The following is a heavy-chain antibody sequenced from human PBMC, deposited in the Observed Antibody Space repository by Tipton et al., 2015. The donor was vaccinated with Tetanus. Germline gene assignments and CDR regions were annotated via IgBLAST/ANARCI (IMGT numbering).Heavy chain of an antibody. V-gene: IGHV3-33*01. J-gene: IGHJ4*02. D-gene: IGHD2-15*01. CDR3: AREADCSGGSCFSGDFDN. Sequence: SLRLSCAASGFIFSSYGIHWVRQAPGKGLEWVAVSWYDGTDQYYADSVEGRFTISRDNSKNTLYLQMNSLRAEDTALYYCAREADCSGGSCFSGDFDNWGQGTQVTVSS. CDR2: SWYDGTDQ. CDR1: GFIFSSYG.